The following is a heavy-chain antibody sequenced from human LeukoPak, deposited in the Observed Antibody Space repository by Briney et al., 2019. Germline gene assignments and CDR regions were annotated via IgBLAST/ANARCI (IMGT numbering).Heavy chain of an antibody. CDR1: GGSISSGDYY. J-gene: IGHJ4*02. V-gene: IGHV4-30-4*01. CDR2: IYYSGST. CDR3: ARELLLYYYDSSGYYDY. Sequence: SQTLSLTCTVSGGSISSGDYYWSWIRQPPGKGLEWIGYIYYSGSTYYNPSLKSRVTISVDTSKNQFSLKLSSVTAADTAVYYCARELLLYYYDSSGYYDYWGQGTLVTVSS. D-gene: IGHD3-22*01.